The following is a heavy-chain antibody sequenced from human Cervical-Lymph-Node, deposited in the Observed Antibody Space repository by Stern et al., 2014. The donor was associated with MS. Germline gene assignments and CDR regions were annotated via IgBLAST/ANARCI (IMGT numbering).Heavy chain of an antibody. V-gene: IGHV5-51*01. D-gene: IGHD1-14*01. CDR2: IYPGGSGT. CDR1: GYKFSIYW. CDR3: ARQTTAWASDV. Sequence: EVQLVESGAELIRPGESLKISCKGSGYKFSIYWIAWVRQMPGKGLEWMGFIYPGGSGTRYSPSFQDQGRLSAHQSPSTAYLQWSSLNASDTAMYFCARQTTAWASDVWGQGTLVTVSS. J-gene: IGHJ4*02.